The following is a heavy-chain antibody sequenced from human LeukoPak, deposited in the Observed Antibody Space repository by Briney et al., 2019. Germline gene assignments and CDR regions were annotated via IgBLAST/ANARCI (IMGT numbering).Heavy chain of an antibody. D-gene: IGHD3-22*01. Sequence: PGGSLRLSCAASGFTFSSYGMHWVRQAPGKGLEWVAVIWYDGSNKYYADSVKGRFTISRDNSKNTLYLQMNSLRAEDTAVYYCERDKDYYDSSGYYDYWGQGTLVTVSS. CDR2: IWYDGSNK. CDR1: GFTFSSYG. CDR3: ERDKDYYDSSGYYDY. V-gene: IGHV3-33*01. J-gene: IGHJ4*02.